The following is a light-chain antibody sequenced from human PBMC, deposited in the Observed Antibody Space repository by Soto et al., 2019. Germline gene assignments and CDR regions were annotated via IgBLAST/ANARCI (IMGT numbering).Light chain of an antibody. CDR2: AAS. CDR3: QQSYKTPLT. Sequence: DIQMTQSPSSLSASVGDRVTITCRASQSIAIYLNWYQQKPGKAPKLLIYAASSLHSGVPSRFSGSGSGTYFTLTISSLQPEDFATYYCQQSYKTPLTFRQGPKVEIK. V-gene: IGKV1-39*01. CDR1: QSIAIY. J-gene: IGKJ1*01.